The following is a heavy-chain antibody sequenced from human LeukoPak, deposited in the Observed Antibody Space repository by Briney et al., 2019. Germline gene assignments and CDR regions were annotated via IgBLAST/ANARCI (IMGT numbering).Heavy chain of an antibody. CDR3: ATRDTAMVYFDY. V-gene: IGHV1-24*01. Sequence: ASVKVSCKVSGYTLTELSMHWVRQAPGKGLEWMGGFDPEDGETIYAQKFQGRVTMTEDTSTDTAYMELSSLRSEDTAVYYCATRDTAMVYFDYWGQGTLVTVSS. CDR2: FDPEDGET. CDR1: GYTLTELS. D-gene: IGHD5-18*01. J-gene: IGHJ4*02.